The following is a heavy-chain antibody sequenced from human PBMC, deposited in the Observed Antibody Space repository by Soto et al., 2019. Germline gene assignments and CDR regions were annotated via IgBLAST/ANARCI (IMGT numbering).Heavy chain of an antibody. CDR3: ATWHEREHAFDV. D-gene: IGHD1-1*01. CDR1: GLTISGKKY. J-gene: IGHJ3*01. Sequence: DVQLVESGGGLIQPGESLRLSCAAFGLTISGKKYVAWVRQAPGKGLEGGSALYDVDGSFYADSVTGRFTTSSDSSKTTVYLQMNDLRPDDTAVYYCATWHEREHAFDVWGQGTTVTISS. CDR2: LYDVDGS. V-gene: IGHV3-53*01.